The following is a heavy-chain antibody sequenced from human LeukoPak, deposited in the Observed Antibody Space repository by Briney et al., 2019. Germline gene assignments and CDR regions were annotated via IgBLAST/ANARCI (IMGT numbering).Heavy chain of an antibody. CDR2: ISGSGGST. CDR3: AGQMGAFDY. V-gene: IGHV3-23*01. J-gene: IGHJ4*02. Sequence: PGGSLRLSCAASGFTFSSYAMSWVRQAPGKGPEWVSAISGSGGSTYYADSVKGRFTISRGNSKNTLYLQMNSLRAEDTAVYYCAGQMGAFDYWGQGTLVTVSS. D-gene: IGHD3-16*01. CDR1: GFTFSSYA.